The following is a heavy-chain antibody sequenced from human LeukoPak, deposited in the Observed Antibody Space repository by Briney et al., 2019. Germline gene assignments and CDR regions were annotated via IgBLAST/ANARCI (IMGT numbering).Heavy chain of an antibody. D-gene: IGHD3-3*01. CDR2: TYYSGST. CDR3: ARGRNDFWSVDFYYMDV. CDR1: GGSISTYY. V-gene: IGHV4-59*01. J-gene: IGHJ6*03. Sequence: SETLSLTCTMSGGSISTYYWSWIRQPPGKGLEWIGYTYYSGSTKYNPALKSRVIISTDTSKNQFSLNLRSVTAADTAVYFCARGRNDFWSVDFYYMDVWGKGTTVTVSS.